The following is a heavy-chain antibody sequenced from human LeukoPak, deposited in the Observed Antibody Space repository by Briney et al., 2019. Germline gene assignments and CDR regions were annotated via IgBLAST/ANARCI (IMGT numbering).Heavy chain of an antibody. D-gene: IGHD6-13*01. CDR1: GGSFSGYY. CDR3: ASDSSSWYGDWFDP. Sequence: SETLSLTCAVYGGSFSGYYLSWIRQPPGKGLEWIGEINHSGSTNYNPSLKSRVTISVDTSKNQFSLKLSSVTAADTAVYYCASDSSSWYGDWFDPWGQGTLVTVSS. J-gene: IGHJ5*02. V-gene: IGHV4-34*01. CDR2: INHSGST.